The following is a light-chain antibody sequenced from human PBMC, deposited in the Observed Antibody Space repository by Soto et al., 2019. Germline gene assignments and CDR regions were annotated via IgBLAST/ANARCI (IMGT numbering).Light chain of an antibody. V-gene: IGKV3-15*01. CDR3: QQYGSSGT. CDR2: GAS. Sequence: EIGVKNSPSTLSVSPGERARLSCRASQSVSSNLAWYQQKPGQAPRLLIYGASTRATGISARFSGSGSGTDFTLTISRLEPEDFAVYYCQQYGSSGTFGQGTKVDI. J-gene: IGKJ1*01. CDR1: QSVSSN.